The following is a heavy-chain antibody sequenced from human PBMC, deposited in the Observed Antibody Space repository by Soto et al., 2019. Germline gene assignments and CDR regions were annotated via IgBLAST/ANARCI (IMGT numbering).Heavy chain of an antibody. D-gene: IGHD3-3*01. J-gene: IGHJ6*02. V-gene: IGHV4-34*01. Sequence: NPSETLSLTCAVYGGSFSGYYWSWIRQPPGKGLEWIGEINHSGSTNYNPSLKSRVTISVDTSKNQFSLKLSSVTAADTAVYYCARGGPLYYDFWSGYPQAYYYGMDAWGQGTTVTVP. CDR3: ARGGPLYYDFWSGYPQAYYYGMDA. CDR1: GGSFSGYY. CDR2: INHSGST.